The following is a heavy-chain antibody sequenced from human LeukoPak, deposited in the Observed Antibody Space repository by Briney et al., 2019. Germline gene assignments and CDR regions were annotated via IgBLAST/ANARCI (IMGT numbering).Heavy chain of an antibody. D-gene: IGHD1-26*01. CDR1: GFTFSSYS. V-gene: IGHV3-21*01. CDR3: ARVRWGGSPYAFDI. Sequence: GGSLRLSCAASGFTFSSYSMNWVRQAPGKGLEWVSSISSSSSYIYYADSVKGRFTISRDNAKNSLYLQMNSLRAEDTAVYYCARVRWGGSPYAFDIWGQGTMVTVSS. J-gene: IGHJ3*02. CDR2: ISSSSSYI.